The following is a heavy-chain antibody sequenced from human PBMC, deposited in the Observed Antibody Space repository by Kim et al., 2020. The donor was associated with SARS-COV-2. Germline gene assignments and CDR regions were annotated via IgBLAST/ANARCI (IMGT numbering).Heavy chain of an antibody. Sequence: GGTNTSTDYVKDRFTISRDNAKKSLYLPMNSLTVEDTAVYYCTKDPRLADFWGQGTLVTVSS. V-gene: IGHV3-11*01. CDR3: TKDPRLADF. CDR2: GGTN. D-gene: IGHD3-3*02. J-gene: IGHJ4*02.